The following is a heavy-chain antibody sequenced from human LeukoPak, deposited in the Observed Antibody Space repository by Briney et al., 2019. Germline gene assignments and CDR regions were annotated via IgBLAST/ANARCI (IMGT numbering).Heavy chain of an antibody. CDR1: GVSTSSNSYY. CDR3: ANYYDSSGKYYFDY. V-gene: IGHV4-39*01. D-gene: IGHD3-22*01. CDR2: IYSSGST. J-gene: IGHJ4*02. Sequence: KSSETLSLTCTVSGVSTSSNSYYWGWIRQPPGKGLEWIGSIYSSGSTYYNPSLKSRVTISVDTSKNQFSLRLSSVIAADTAVYYCANYYDSSGKYYFDYWGQGTLVTVSS.